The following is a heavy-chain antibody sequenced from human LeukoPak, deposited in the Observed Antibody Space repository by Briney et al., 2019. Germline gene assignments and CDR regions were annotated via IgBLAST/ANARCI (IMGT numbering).Heavy chain of an antibody. J-gene: IGHJ4*02. CDR3: AKMTHYDFWSGYDFDY. CDR1: GFTFSSYG. CDR2: IRYDGSNK. Sequence: PGGSLRLSCAASGFTFSSYGMHWVRQSPGKGLEWVAFIRYDGSNKYYADSVKGRFTISRDNSKNTLCLQMNSLRPEDTAVYYCAKMTHYDFWSGYDFDYWGQGTLVTVSS. D-gene: IGHD3-3*01. V-gene: IGHV3-30*02.